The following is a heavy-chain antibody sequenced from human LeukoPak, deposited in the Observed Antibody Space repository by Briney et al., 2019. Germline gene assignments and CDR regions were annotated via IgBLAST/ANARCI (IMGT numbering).Heavy chain of an antibody. CDR3: ARKTTRMLIAARPSPTRNWFDP. CDR2: INHSGST. D-gene: IGHD6-6*01. J-gene: IGHJ5*02. Sequence: SETLSLTCAVYGGSFSGYYWSWIRQPPGKGLEWIGEINHSGSTNYNPSLKSRVTISVDTSKNQFSLKLSSVTAADTAVYYCARKTTRMLIAARPSPTRNWFDPWGQGTLVTVSS. V-gene: IGHV4-34*01. CDR1: GGSFSGYY.